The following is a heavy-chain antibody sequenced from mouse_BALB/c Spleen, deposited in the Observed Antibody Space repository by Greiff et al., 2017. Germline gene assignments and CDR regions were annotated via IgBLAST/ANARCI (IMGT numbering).Heavy chain of an antibody. CDR2: INPGSGGT. D-gene: IGHD2-4*01. CDR3: ASRLRGFDY. J-gene: IGHJ2*01. V-gene: IGHV1-54*01. Sequence: QVQLQQSGAELVRPGTSVKVSCKASGYAFTNYLIEWVKQRPGQGLEWIGVINPGSGGTNYNEKFKGKATLTADKSSSTAYMQLSSLTSDDSAVYFCASRLRGFDYWGQGTTLTVSS. CDR1: GYAFTNYL.